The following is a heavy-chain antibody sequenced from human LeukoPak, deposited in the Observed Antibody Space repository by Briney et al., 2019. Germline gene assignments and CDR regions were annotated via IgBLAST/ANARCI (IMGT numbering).Heavy chain of an antibody. J-gene: IGHJ5*02. CDR2: VNHGGDT. V-gene: IGHV4-34*01. D-gene: IGHD3-3*01. CDR1: NGSFSGYY. Sequence: SETLSLTCAVYNGSFSGYYWSWIRQSPEKGLEWIGEVNHGGDTNYNPSLRSRVTISLDTSKNHFSLKLRSVTAADTAIYNCARAAWSGGGGFDPWGQGTLVTVSS. CDR3: ARAAWSGGGGFDP.